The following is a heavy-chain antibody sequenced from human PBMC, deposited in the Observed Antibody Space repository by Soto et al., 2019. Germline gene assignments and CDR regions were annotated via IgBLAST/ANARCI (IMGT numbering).Heavy chain of an antibody. CDR1: GFTFSSYV. CDR3: TRPLYCSGGNCYSRWFDP. V-gene: IGHV3-23*01. J-gene: IGHJ5*02. CDR2: ISDSGDST. Sequence: EVQLLESGGGLVQPGGSLRLSCAVSGFTFSSYVMIWVRQAPGKGLEWVSGISDSGDSTDYADSVKGRFTISRDNSKKTLYLQMSSLRAEDTAIYYCTRPLYCSGGNCYSRWFDPWGQGTLVTVSS. D-gene: IGHD2-15*01.